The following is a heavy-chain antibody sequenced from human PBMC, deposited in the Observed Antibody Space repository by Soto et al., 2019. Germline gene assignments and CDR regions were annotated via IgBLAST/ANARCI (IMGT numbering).Heavy chain of an antibody. CDR2: ISHDGSNK. Sequence: PGGSLRLSCAASGFTFSSYAMHWVRQAPGKGLEWVAVISHDGSNKYYADSVKGRFTISRDNSKNTLYLQMNSLRAEDTAVYYCARVPSSSGRAHFDYWGQGTLVTVSS. CDR3: ARVPSSSGRAHFDY. D-gene: IGHD2-15*01. CDR1: GFTFSSYA. J-gene: IGHJ4*02. V-gene: IGHV3-30-3*01.